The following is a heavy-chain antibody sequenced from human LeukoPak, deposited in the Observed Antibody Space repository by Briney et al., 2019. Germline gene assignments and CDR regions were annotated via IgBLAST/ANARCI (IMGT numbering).Heavy chain of an antibody. CDR3: ARGGGPLLYFTAFDY. Sequence: GASVKVSCKASGYTFTSYYMHWVRQAPGQGLEWMGIINPSGGSTSYAQKFQGRVTITADESTSTAYMELSGLRSEDTAVYYCARGGGPLLYFTAFDYWGQGTLVTVSS. CDR1: GYTFTSYY. J-gene: IGHJ4*02. V-gene: IGHV1-46*01. D-gene: IGHD2-2*02. CDR2: INPSGGST.